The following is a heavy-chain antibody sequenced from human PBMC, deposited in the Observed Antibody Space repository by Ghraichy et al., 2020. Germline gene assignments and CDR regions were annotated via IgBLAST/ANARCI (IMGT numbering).Heavy chain of an antibody. CDR3: ARLEYVSY. CDR1: GGSISSSSYY. Sequence: SETLSLTCTVSGGSISSSSYYWGWIRQPPGKGLEWIGSMCYGGSTCYNPSLNSRVTISKDTSKNQLSLKLSSVTAADTAVYYCARLEYVSYWGQGTLVTVSS. J-gene: IGHJ4*02. V-gene: IGHV4-39*01. CDR2: MCYGGST. D-gene: IGHD3-16*01.